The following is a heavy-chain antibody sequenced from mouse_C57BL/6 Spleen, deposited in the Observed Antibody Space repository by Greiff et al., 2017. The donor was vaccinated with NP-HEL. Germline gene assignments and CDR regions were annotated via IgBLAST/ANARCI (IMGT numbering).Heavy chain of an antibody. J-gene: IGHJ3*01. CDR3: SRRGDYDRFAY. V-gene: IGHV1-50*01. D-gene: IGHD2-4*01. CDR2: IDPSDSYT. CDR1: GYTFTSYW. Sequence: QVQLQQPGAELVKPGASVKLSCKASGYTFTSYWMQWVKQRPGQGLEWIGEIDPSDSYTNSYQKFKGKATLTVDTSSSTAYMQLSSLTSEDSAVYYCSRRGDYDRFAYWGQGTLVTVSA.